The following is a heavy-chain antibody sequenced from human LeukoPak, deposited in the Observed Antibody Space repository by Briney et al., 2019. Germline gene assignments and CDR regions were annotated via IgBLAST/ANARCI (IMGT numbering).Heavy chain of an antibody. D-gene: IGHD1-14*01. J-gene: IGHJ4*02. Sequence: GGSLRLSCAASGFTFSSYWTHWVRQAPGKGPVWVSRINSDGSSTSYADSVKGRFTISRDNAKNTLYLQMNSLRAEDTAVYYCARGGPADIDYWGQGTLVTVSS. CDR2: INSDGSST. CDR3: ARGGPADIDY. V-gene: IGHV3-74*01. CDR1: GFTFSSYW.